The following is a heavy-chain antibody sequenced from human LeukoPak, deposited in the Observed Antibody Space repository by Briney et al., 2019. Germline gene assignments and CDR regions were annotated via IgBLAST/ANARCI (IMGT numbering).Heavy chain of an antibody. CDR2: ISGSGGST. CDR1: GFTFSSYA. Sequence: PGGSLRLSCAASGFTFSSYAMIWVRQAPGKGLEWVSAISGSGGSTYYADSVKGRFTISRDNSKNTLYLQMNSLRAEDTAVYYCAKVGFRGYSGYYFDYWGQGTLVTVSS. CDR3: AKVGFRGYSGYYFDY. D-gene: IGHD5-12*01. V-gene: IGHV3-23*01. J-gene: IGHJ4*02.